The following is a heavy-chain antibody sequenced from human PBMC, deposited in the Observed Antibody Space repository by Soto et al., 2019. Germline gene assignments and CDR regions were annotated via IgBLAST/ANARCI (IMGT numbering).Heavy chain of an antibody. CDR1: GDTFTSYA. CDR3: ARGGSGYSYGLGY. D-gene: IGHD5-18*01. J-gene: IGHJ4*02. V-gene: IGHV1-3*01. Sequence: QVQLVQSGAEVKKPWASVKVSCKAPGDTFTSYAMHWVRQAPGQRLEWMGWINAGNGNTKYSQTFQGRVTITRDKSASTAYMELSSLRSEDTAVYYCARGGSGYSYGLGYWGQGTLVTVSS. CDR2: INAGNGNT.